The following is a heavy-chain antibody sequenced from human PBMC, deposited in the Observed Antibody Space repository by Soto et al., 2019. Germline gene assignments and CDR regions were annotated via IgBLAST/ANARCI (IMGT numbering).Heavy chain of an antibody. CDR2: VDMNSGGGDT. D-gene: IGHD4-4*01. J-gene: IGHJ4*02. Sequence: PGGSLRLSCAASGFTFSNYGMTGVRQPPGKGREWVSAVDMNSGGGDTYYAGSVTGRFTISGDDSRNTLYLQMNGLRAEDTAVYHCVRPRTPVTTFFDSWGLGTLVTVS. CDR1: GFTFSNYG. V-gene: IGHV3-23*01. CDR3: VRPRTPVTTFFDS.